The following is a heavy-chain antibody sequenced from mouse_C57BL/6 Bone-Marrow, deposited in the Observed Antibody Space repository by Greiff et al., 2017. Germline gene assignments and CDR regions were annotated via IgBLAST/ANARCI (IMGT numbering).Heavy chain of an antibody. CDR3: AREDYYGSSFFDY. CDR2: ISSGSSTI. Sequence: VKLVESGGGLVKPGGSLKLSCAASGFTFSDYGMHWVRQAPEKGLEWVAYISSGSSTIYYADTVKGRFTISRDNAKNTLFLQMTSLRSEDTAMYYCAREDYYGSSFFDYWGQGTTLTVS. D-gene: IGHD1-1*01. CDR1: GFTFSDYG. V-gene: IGHV5-17*01. J-gene: IGHJ2*01.